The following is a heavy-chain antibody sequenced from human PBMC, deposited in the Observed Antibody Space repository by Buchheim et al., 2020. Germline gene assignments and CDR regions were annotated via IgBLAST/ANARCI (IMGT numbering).Heavy chain of an antibody. CDR2: ISGSGGTT. V-gene: IGHV3-23*01. CDR1: GFTFRSYA. Sequence: EVQLLESGGGLVQPGGSLRLSCAASGFTFRSYAMSWVRQGPGKGLEWVSGISGSGGTTYYADSVKGRFTISRDNSKNTLYLQMNSLRADDTAVYYCAKDWADCGGDCSPRYFDYWGQGTL. D-gene: IGHD2-21*02. CDR3: AKDWADCGGDCSPRYFDY. J-gene: IGHJ4*02.